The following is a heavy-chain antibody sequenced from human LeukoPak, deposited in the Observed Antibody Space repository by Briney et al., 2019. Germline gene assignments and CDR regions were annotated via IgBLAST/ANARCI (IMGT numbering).Heavy chain of an antibody. V-gene: IGHV3-48*04. Sequence: PGGSLRLSCAASGFTFSSYSMNWVRQAPGKGLEWVSYIGSSGTTIYYADSVKGRFTISRDNAKNSLYLQMNSLRAEDTAVYYCARVSGFDYWGQGTLVTVSS. CDR2: IGSSGTTI. CDR1: GFTFSSYS. D-gene: IGHD1-26*01. CDR3: ARVSGFDY. J-gene: IGHJ4*02.